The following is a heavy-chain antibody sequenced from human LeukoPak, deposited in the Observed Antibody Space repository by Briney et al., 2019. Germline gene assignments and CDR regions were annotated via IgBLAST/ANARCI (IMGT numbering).Heavy chain of an antibody. CDR3: ASTRQYSSSWYYKFDP. Sequence: SETLSLTCTVSGGSISSGGYYWSWIRQHPGKGLEWIGYIYYSGSNYYNPSLKSRVTISVDTSKNQFSLKLTSVTAADTAVYYCASTRQYSSSWYYKFDPWGQGTLVTVSS. CDR1: GGSISSGGYY. D-gene: IGHD6-13*01. J-gene: IGHJ5*02. V-gene: IGHV4-31*03. CDR2: IYYSGSN.